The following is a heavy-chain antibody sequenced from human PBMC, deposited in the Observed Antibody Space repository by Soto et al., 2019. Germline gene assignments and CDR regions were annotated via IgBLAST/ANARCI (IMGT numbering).Heavy chain of an antibody. V-gene: IGHV1-18*01. CDR3: ARVSTVTYSSSWADPNFDY. D-gene: IGHD6-13*01. CDR2: ISAYNGNT. Sequence: ASVKVSCKASGYTFTSYGISWVRQAPGQGLEWMGWISAYNGNTNYAQKLQGRVTMTTDTSTSTAYMELRSLRSDDTAVYYCARVSTVTYSSSWADPNFDYWGQGTLVTVSP. J-gene: IGHJ4*02. CDR1: GYTFTSYG.